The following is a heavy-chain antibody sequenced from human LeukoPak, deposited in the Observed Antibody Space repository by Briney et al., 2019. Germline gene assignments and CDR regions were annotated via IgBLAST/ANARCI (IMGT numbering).Heavy chain of an antibody. CDR1: GFTFSSYS. Sequence: GGSLRLSCAASGFTFSSYSMNWVRQAPGKGLEWVSSISSSSSYIYYADSVKGRFTISRDNAKNSLYLQMNSLRAEDTAVYYFARDTYYDILTGPSRLDVWGKGTTVTVSS. CDR2: ISSSSSYI. CDR3: ARDTYYDILTGPSRLDV. J-gene: IGHJ6*04. D-gene: IGHD3-9*01. V-gene: IGHV3-21*01.